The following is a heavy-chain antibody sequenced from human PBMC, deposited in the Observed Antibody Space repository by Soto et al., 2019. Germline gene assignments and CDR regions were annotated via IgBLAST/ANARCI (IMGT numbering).Heavy chain of an antibody. CDR2: ISPDSGNT. D-gene: IGHD1-1*01. CDR1: GCIFVNYA. V-gene: IGHV1-18*01. CDR3: AVGENNMTTTPPDV. J-gene: IGHJ6*02. Sequence: QIQLVQSGAEVRKPGSSVKVSCTASGCIFVNYAIAWVRQAPGHGLEWMGRISPDSGNTHYASKVQGRVTMATDTSRGTAYMALGTPTSDNTTLYYCAVGENNMTTTPPDVWGQGTTVTASS.